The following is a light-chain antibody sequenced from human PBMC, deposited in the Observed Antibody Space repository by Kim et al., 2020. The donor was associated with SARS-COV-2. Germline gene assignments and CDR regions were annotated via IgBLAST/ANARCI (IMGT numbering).Light chain of an antibody. CDR1: QSISSW. CDR3: QQYNSYSYS. J-gene: IGKJ2*03. Sequence: SATVGDRVTITCRASQSISSWLAWYQQKPGKAPKLLIYKASRLKSGVTSRFSGSGSGTEFTLTISSLQPDDFATYYCQQYNSYSYSFGQGTKLEI. CDR2: KAS. V-gene: IGKV1-5*03.